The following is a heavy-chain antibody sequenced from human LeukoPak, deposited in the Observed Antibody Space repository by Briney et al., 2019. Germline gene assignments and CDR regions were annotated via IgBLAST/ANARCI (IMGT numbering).Heavy chain of an antibody. CDR1: GGSISSYY. CDR3: ARGPPWTPEGFDY. J-gene: IGHJ4*02. CDR2: IYYSGST. V-gene: IGHV4-59*01. D-gene: IGHD3/OR15-3a*01. Sequence: SETLSLTCTVSGGSISSYYWNWIRQPPGKGLEWVGYIYYSGSTNYNPSLKSRVTISVDTSKNQSSLKLSSVTAADTAVYYCARGPPWTPEGFDYWGQGTLVTVSS.